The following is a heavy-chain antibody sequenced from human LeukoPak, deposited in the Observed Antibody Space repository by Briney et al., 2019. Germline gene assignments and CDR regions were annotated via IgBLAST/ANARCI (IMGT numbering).Heavy chain of an antibody. Sequence: PGGSLRLSCAASGFTFSSYAMSWVRQAPGKGLEWVSAISGSGGSTYYADSVKGRFTVSRDNSKNTLYLQMNSLRAEDTAVYYCARGIAAAGTLAFDIWGQGTMVTVSS. J-gene: IGHJ3*02. D-gene: IGHD6-13*01. V-gene: IGHV3-23*01. CDR1: GFTFSSYA. CDR3: ARGIAAAGTLAFDI. CDR2: ISGSGGST.